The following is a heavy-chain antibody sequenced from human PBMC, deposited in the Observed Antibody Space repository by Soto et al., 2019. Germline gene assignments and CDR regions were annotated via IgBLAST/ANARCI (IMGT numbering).Heavy chain of an antibody. Sequence: SETLSLTCTVSGGSISIYYWSWIRQPPGKGLEWIGYIYYSGSTNYNPSLKSRVTISVDTSKNQFSLKLSSVTAADTAVYYCARSLVVAKPPLFDYWGQGTLGTVYS. D-gene: IGHD2-21*01. CDR3: ARSLVVAKPPLFDY. CDR2: IYYSGST. J-gene: IGHJ4*02. CDR1: GGSISIYY. V-gene: IGHV4-59*01.